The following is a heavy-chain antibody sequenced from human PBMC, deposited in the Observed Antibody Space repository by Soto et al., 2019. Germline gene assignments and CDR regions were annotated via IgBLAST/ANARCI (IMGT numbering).Heavy chain of an antibody. Sequence: ASVKVSCKASGGTFSSYTISWVRQAPGQGLEWMGRIIANNGKTNYAQKVQGRVTMTTDTSTSTAYMELRSLRSDDTAVYYCARAVDYYDSSGYYTHEYFQHWGQGTLVTVSS. V-gene: IGHV1-18*01. J-gene: IGHJ1*01. CDR2: IIANNGKT. D-gene: IGHD3-22*01. CDR1: GGTFSSYT. CDR3: ARAVDYYDSSGYYTHEYFQH.